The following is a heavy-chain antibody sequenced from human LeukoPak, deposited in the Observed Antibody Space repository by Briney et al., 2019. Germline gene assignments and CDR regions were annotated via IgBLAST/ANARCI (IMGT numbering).Heavy chain of an antibody. CDR3: ARDRTNADYYYYGMDV. CDR2: IIPILGIA. J-gene: IGHJ6*02. V-gene: IGHV1-69*04. D-gene: IGHD2-8*01. CDR1: GGTFSSYA. Sequence: GASVKVSCKASGGTFSSYAISWVRQAPGQGLEWMGRIIPILGIANYAQKFQGRVTITADKSTSTAYMELSSLRSEGTAVYYCARDRTNADYYYYGMDVWGQGTTVTVSS.